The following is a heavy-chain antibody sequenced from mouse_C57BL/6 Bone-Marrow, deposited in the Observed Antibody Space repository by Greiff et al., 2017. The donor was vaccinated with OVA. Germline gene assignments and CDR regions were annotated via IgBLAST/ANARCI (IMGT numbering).Heavy chain of an antibody. J-gene: IGHJ2*01. CDR3: AREGIYDGYSYYFDY. CDR2: IDPSDSYT. Sequence: QVHVKQPGAELVRPGTSVKLSCKASGYTFTSYWMHWVKQRPGQGLEWIGVIDPSDSYTNYNQKFKCKATLTVDTSSSTAYMQLSSLTSEDSAVYYCAREGIYDGYSYYFDYWGQGTTLTVSS. D-gene: IGHD2-3*01. CDR1: GYTFTSYW. V-gene: IGHV1-59*01.